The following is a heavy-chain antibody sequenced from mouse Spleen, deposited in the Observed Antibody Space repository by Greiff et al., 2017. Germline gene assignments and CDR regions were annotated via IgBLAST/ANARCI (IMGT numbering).Heavy chain of an antibody. CDR2: IDPSDSYT. D-gene: IGHD4-1*02. V-gene: IGHV1-50*01. Sequence: QVQLQQPGAELVKPGASVKLSCKASGYTFTSYWMQWVKQRPGQGLEWIGEIDPSDSYTNYNQKFKGKATLTVDTSFSTAYMQLSSLTSEDSAVYYCARATGELAWFAYWGQGTLVTVSA. J-gene: IGHJ3*01. CDR1: GYTFTSYW. CDR3: ARATGELAWFAY.